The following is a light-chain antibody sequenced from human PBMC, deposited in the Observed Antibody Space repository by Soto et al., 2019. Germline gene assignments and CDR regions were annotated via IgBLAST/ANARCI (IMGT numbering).Light chain of an antibody. J-gene: IGKJ4*01. CDR2: AAS. Sequence: DIQMSQSPSSVSASIGDRVTITCRASHGIDNWLAWYQQKPGKAPKLLISAASTLQSVVPSSFSGSGSGTDFTLTITNLQPEDFVIYYCQQANSFPLTFGGGTKVEMK. CDR1: HGIDNW. CDR3: QQANSFPLT. V-gene: IGKV1D-12*01.